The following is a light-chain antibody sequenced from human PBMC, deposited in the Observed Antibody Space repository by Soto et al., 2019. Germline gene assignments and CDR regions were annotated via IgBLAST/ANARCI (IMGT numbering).Light chain of an antibody. Sequence: EIVLTQSASTLSWSAGERATLSWGASQSVSSYLAWYQQKTGQAPRLLIYDASNRATGIPARFSGSGYGTDFNLTISSLETEDFAVYYCQQRSNWPITFGQGTRLEIK. CDR3: QQRSNWPIT. J-gene: IGKJ5*01. CDR2: DAS. CDR1: QSVSSY. V-gene: IGKV3-11*01.